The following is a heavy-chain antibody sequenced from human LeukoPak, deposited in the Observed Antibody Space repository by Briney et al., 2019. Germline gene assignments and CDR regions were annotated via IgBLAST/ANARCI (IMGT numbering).Heavy chain of an antibody. CDR1: GGTFSSYA. Sequence: SVKVSCKASGGTFSSYAISWVRQAPGQGLEWMGRIIPIFGTANYAQKFQGRVTITTDESTSTAYMELSSLRSEDTAVYYCASCDILTGRPTGYWGQWTLVTVSS. D-gene: IGHD3-9*01. CDR2: IIPIFGTA. J-gene: IGHJ4*02. V-gene: IGHV1-69*05. CDR3: ASCDILTGRPTGY.